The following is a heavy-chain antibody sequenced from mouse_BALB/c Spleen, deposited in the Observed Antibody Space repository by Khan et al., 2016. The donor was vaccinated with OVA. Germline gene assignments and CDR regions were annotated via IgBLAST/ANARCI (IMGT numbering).Heavy chain of an antibody. CDR1: GYTFTDFA. V-gene: IGHV1S137*01. D-gene: IGHD1-3*01. CDR2: ISTHSGNI. J-gene: IGHJ3*01. Sequence: VQLLESGPELVRPGVSVKISCKGSGYTFTDFAMHWVKQSHAKSLEWIGVISTHSGNIDYNQKFKDKATMTVDKSSNTAYMELDKFTTEDPAVYYCARGSGNGRFDDWGQGTLVTVSA. CDR3: ARGSGNGRFDD.